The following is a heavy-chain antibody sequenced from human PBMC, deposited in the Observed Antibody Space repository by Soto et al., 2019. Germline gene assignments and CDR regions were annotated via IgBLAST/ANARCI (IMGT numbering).Heavy chain of an antibody. CDR2: ISDTGTDT. CDR1: GFAFSSYS. Sequence: GGSLRLSCEASGFAFSSYSMTWIRQAPGKGLEWVSSISDTGTDTFYAYSVKGRFIISRDNSKNTIYLQMNDLRAEDTAIYYCAKKGSATVSSRVNYWGQGTLVTVSS. J-gene: IGHJ4*02. D-gene: IGHD4-4*01. V-gene: IGHV3-23*01. CDR3: AKKGSATVSSRVNY.